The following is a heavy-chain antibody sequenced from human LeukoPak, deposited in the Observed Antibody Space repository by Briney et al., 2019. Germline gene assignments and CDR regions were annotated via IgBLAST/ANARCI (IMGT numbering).Heavy chain of an antibody. CDR3: ARGSGDHGNAFDI. J-gene: IGHJ3*02. Sequence: ASVKVSYKASGYTFTNYGISWVRQAPGQGFEWMGWISVYNGNTNYAQKLQGRVTMTTDTSTSTAYMELRSLRSDDAAVYYCARGSGDHGNAFDIWGQGTMVTVSS. V-gene: IGHV1-18*01. CDR1: GYTFTNYG. CDR2: ISVYNGNT. D-gene: IGHD6-25*01.